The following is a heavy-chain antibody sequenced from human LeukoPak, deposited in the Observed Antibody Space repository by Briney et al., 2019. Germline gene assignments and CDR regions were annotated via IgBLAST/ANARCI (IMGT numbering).Heavy chain of an antibody. CDR2: FDPEDGET. Sequence: GASVKVSCKVSGYTLTELSMHWVRQAPGKGLEWMGGFDPEDGETIYAQKFQGRVTMTEDTSTDTAYMELSSLRSEDTAVHYCATLSRGVVPAAADYWGQGTLVTVSS. J-gene: IGHJ4*02. D-gene: IGHD2-2*01. CDR1: GYTLTELS. V-gene: IGHV1-24*01. CDR3: ATLSRGVVPAAADY.